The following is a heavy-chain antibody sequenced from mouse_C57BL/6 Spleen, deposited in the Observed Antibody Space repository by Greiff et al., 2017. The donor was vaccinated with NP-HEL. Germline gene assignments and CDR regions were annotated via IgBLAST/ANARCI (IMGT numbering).Heavy chain of an antibody. CDR3: ARDLYYYAPMDY. V-gene: IGHV1-76*01. CDR1: GYTFTDYY. J-gene: IGHJ4*01. D-gene: IGHD1-1*01. Sequence: QVQLQQSGAELVRPGASVKLSCKASGYTFTDYYINWVKQRPGQGLEWIARIYPGSGNTYYNEKFKGKATLTAEKSSSTAYMQLSSLTSEDSAVYFCARDLYYYAPMDYWGQGTSVTVSS. CDR2: IYPGSGNT.